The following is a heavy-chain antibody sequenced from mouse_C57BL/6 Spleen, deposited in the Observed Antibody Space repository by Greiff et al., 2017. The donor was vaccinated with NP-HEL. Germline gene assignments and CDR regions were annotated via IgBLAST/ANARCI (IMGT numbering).Heavy chain of an antibody. CDR3: ARARLRPAMDY. J-gene: IGHJ4*01. CDR2: IHPNSGST. V-gene: IGHV1-64*01. D-gene: IGHD2-4*01. CDR1: GYTFTSYW. Sequence: QVQLQQPGAELVKPGASVKLSCKASGYTFTSYWMHWVKQRPGQGLEWIGMIHPNSGSTNYNEKFKSKATLTVDKSSSTAYMQLSSLTSEDSAVYYCARARLRPAMDYWGQGTSVTVSS.